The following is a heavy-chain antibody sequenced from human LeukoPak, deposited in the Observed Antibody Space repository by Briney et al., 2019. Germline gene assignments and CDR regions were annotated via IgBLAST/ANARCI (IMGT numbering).Heavy chain of an antibody. CDR3: AKGSGTYYGDYSFDY. D-gene: IGHD4-17*01. Sequence: PGGSLRLSCAASGFTFSSYDMHWVRQATGKGLEWVSAIGTAGDTYYPGSVKGRFTISRENAKNSLYLQMNSLRAEDTALYYCAKGSGTYYGDYSFDYWGQGTLVTVSS. CDR1: GFTFSSYD. J-gene: IGHJ4*02. V-gene: IGHV3-13*01. CDR2: IGTAGDT.